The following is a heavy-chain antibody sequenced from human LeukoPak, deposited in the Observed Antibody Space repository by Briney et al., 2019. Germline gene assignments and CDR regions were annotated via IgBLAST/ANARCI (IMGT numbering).Heavy chain of an antibody. V-gene: IGHV3-21*01. CDR2: ISSSSSYI. CDR3: ARDGRWLQPKCYFDY. J-gene: IGHJ4*02. CDR1: GFTFSSYS. Sequence: GGSLRLSCAASGFTFSSYSMNWVRQAPGKGLEWVSSISSSSSYIYYADSVKGRFTISRDNAKNSLYLQMNSLRAEDTAVYYCARDGRWLQPKCYFDYWGQGTLVTVSS. D-gene: IGHD5-24*01.